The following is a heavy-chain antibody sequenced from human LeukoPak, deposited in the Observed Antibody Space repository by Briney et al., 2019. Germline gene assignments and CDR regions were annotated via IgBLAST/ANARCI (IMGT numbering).Heavy chain of an antibody. J-gene: IGHJ4*02. CDR3: THISNIPDRFTS. D-gene: IGHD2-21*01. CDR1: GLTFTDAW. CDR2: ILSRGSGGTT. V-gene: IGHV3-15*01. Sequence: GGSLGLSCEVSGLTFTDAWMSWVRQAPGKGLEWVGRILSRGSGGTTDYAAPVKGRFTISRDDSKNAVYLEMYSLKSEDTAIYFCTHISNIPDRFTSRGQGTLVTVSS.